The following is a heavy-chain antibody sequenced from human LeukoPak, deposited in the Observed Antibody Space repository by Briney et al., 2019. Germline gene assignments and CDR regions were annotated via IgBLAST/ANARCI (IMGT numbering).Heavy chain of an antibody. J-gene: IGHJ4*02. CDR3: ARDPRGPAGYDSPARDTFDY. Sequence: GESLKISCKGSGYSFTSYWIGWVRQMPGKGLEWMGIIYPGDSDTRYSPSFQGQVTISADKSISTAYLQWSSLKASDTAMYYCARDPRGPAGYDSPARDTFDYWGQGTLVTVSS. CDR1: GYSFTSYW. CDR2: IYPGDSDT. V-gene: IGHV5-51*01. D-gene: IGHD3-22*01.